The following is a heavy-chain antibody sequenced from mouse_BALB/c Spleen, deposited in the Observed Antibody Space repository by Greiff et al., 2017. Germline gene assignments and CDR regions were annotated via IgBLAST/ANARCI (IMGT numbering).Heavy chain of an antibody. Sequence: VQLQQSGAELVRPGALVKLSCKASGFNITDYYMHWVKQRPEQGLEWIGWIDPENGNTIYDPKFQGKASITADTSSNTAYLQLSSLTSEDTAVYYCARAYYGSSLDYWGQGTTLTVSS. CDR1: GFNITDYY. J-gene: IGHJ2*01. V-gene: IGHV14-1*02. D-gene: IGHD1-1*01. CDR2: IDPENGNT. CDR3: ARAYYGSSLDY.